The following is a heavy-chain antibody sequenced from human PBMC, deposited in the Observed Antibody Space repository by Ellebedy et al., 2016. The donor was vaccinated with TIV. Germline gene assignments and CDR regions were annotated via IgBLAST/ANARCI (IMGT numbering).Heavy chain of an antibody. CDR2: IRQDASEK. CDR3: VLVLDF. V-gene: IGHV3-7*01. J-gene: IGHJ4*02. Sequence: GESLKISXAASGFNFSEYWMTWVRQAPGKGLEYVASIRQDASEKSYADSVKGRFTISRDNAKNSLYLQMSSLRAEDTAVYYCVLVLDFWGQGSLVTVSS. CDR1: GFNFSEYW. D-gene: IGHD6-6*01.